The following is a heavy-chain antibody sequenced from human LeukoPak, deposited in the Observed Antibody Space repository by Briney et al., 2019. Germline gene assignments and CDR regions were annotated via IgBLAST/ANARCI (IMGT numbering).Heavy chain of an antibody. D-gene: IGHD5-18*01. J-gene: IGHJ5*02. V-gene: IGHV1-69*04. Sequence: SVKVSCKASGGTFSSYAISWVRQAPGQGLEWMGRIIPILGIANYAQKFQGRVTITADKSTSTAYMELSSLRSEDTAVYYCARGDSKDTAMVQWFDPWGQGTLVTVSS. CDR2: IIPILGIA. CDR3: ARGDSKDTAMVQWFDP. CDR1: GGTFSSYA.